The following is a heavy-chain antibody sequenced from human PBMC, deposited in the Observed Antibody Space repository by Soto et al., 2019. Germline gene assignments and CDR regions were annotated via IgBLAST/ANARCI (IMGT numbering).Heavy chain of an antibody. J-gene: IGHJ3*02. CDR1: GFTFSNVW. CDR3: ATSEWNDAFDI. D-gene: IGHD3-3*01. Sequence: EVQLVESGGGLVKPGGALRISCSASGFTFSNVWMAWIRQAPGKGLEWVGRIKRKTDGETTDYGAPVKGRFTVSRDDSKNTLYLQMNSLKTEDTGLYYCATSEWNDAFDIWGHGTMVTVSS. CDR2: IKRKTDGETT. V-gene: IGHV3-15*01.